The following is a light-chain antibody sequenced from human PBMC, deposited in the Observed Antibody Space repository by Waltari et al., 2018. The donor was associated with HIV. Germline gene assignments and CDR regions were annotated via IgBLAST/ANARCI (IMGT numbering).Light chain of an antibody. Sequence: EIVMTQSPATLSVSPGETAILSCRASQRVGINVAWYQQKPGQAPRLLMSAVSTRATGTPARFSGSGSGTDFTLTISSLQSEDFAVYYCQHYNNWLTWTFGQGTNVEVK. CDR1: QRVGIN. CDR3: QHYNNWLTWT. V-gene: IGKV3-15*01. J-gene: IGKJ1*01. CDR2: AVS.